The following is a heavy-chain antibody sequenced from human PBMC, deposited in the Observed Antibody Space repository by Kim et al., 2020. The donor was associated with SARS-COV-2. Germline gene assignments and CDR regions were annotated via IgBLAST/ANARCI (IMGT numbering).Heavy chain of an antibody. CDR2: INGDGNST. CDR1: GFTFSSYW. D-gene: IGHD5-18*01. Sequence: GGSLRLSCAASGFTFSSYWMHWVRQAPGKGLVWVSRINGDGNSTNYADSVQGRFTISRDNAKNMLYLQMNRLTVDDTAVYYCAGASRGYSTNFAYWGQET. J-gene: IGHJ4*02. CDR3: AGASRGYSTNFAY. V-gene: IGHV3-74*01.